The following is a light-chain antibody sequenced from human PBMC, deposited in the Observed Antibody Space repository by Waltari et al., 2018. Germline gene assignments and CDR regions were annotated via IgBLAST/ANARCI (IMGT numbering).Light chain of an antibody. J-gene: IGLJ2*01. V-gene: IGLV2-14*03. CDR1: SSDICRFNY. Sequence: QSALTQPASVSGSPGQSVTIACTGTSSDICRFNYVSLYQHHPGKAPKLIIFDVTNRPSGVSNRFSGSKSGNTASLIISGLQGEDEADYYCSSYMDTTALELFGGGTSLTVL. CDR2: DVT. CDR3: SSYMDTTALEL.